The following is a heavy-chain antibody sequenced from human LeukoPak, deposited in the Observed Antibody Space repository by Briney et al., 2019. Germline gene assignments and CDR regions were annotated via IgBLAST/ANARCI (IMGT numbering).Heavy chain of an antibody. D-gene: IGHD2-2*01. CDR3: ARDTVYCSSTSCYDRRFYYYYYYGMDV. V-gene: IGHV3-21*01. CDR1: GFTFSSYS. J-gene: IGHJ6*02. CDR2: ISSSSSYI. Sequence: PGRSLRLSCAASGFTFSSYSMNWVRQAPGKGLEWVSSISSSSSYIYYADSVKGRFTISRDNAKNSLYLQMNSLRAEDTAVYYCARDTVYCSSTSCYDRRFYYYYYYGMDVWGQGTTVTVSS.